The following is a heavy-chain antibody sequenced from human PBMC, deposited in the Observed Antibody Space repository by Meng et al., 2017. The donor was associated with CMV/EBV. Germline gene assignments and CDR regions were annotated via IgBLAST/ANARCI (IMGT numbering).Heavy chain of an antibody. D-gene: IGHD3-3*01. CDR3: ARDFWSGSKDV. CDR1: GFTFGDYA. CDR2: INWNGGST. J-gene: IGHJ6*02. V-gene: IGHV3-20*04. Sequence: GGSLRLSCTASGFTFGDYAMNWVRQAPGKGLEWVSGINWNGGSTGYADSVKGRFTISRDNAKNSLYLQMNSLRAEDTALYYCARDFWSGSKDVWGQGTTVTVSS.